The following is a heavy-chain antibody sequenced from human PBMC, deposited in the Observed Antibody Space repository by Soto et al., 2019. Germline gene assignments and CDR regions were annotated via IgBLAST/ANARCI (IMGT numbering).Heavy chain of an antibody. CDR3: ATGYRGGYYYYYGMDV. V-gene: IGHV4-34*01. CDR2: INHSGST. J-gene: IGHJ6*02. D-gene: IGHD1-26*01. Sequence: PSETLSLTCAVYGGSFSGYYWSWIRQPPGKGLEWIGEINHSGSTNYNPSLKSRVTISVDTSKNQFSLKLSSVTAADTAVYYCATGYRGGYYYYYGMDVWGQGTTVTVS. CDR1: GGSFSGYY.